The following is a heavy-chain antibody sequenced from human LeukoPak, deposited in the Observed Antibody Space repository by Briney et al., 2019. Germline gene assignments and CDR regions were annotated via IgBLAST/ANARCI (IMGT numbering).Heavy chain of an antibody. J-gene: IGHJ4*02. CDR1: GFTFSSYP. CDR3: ARAYYDSGGYYYDY. V-gene: IGHV3-64*01. CDR2: ISSNGDST. Sequence: GGSLRLSCAASGFTFSSYPMHWVRQAPGKGLEYVSAISSNGDSTYYANSVKGRFTISRDNSKNTLYLQMGSLRAKDMAVYYCARAYYDSGGYYYDYWGQGTLVTVSS. D-gene: IGHD3-22*01.